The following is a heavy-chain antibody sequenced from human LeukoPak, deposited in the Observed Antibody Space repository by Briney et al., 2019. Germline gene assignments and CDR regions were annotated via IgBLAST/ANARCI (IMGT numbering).Heavy chain of an antibody. Sequence: GGSLRLSCAASGFTFSSYEMNWVRQAPGKGLEWVSYISSSGSTIYYADSVKGRFTISRDNAKNSLYLQMNSVRDEDTAVYYCARVVEQHPNYYYYYYMDVWGKGTTVTVSS. CDR1: GFTFSSYE. CDR3: ARVVEQHPNYYYYYYMDV. D-gene: IGHD1/OR15-1a*01. J-gene: IGHJ6*03. CDR2: ISSSGSTI. V-gene: IGHV3-48*03.